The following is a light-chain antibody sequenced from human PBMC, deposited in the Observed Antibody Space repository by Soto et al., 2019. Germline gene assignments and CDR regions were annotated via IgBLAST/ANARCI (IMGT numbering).Light chain of an antibody. J-gene: IGLJ2*01. Sequence: QSVLTQPPSASGTPGQRVTISCSGSSSNIGINTVNWYQQFPGTAPKVLIYSNNQRPSGVPARFSGSKSGTSASLAISGLQSEDEADYYCSAWDDALNGVLFGGGTKLTVL. CDR1: SSNIGINT. CDR2: SNN. CDR3: SAWDDALNGVL. V-gene: IGLV1-44*01.